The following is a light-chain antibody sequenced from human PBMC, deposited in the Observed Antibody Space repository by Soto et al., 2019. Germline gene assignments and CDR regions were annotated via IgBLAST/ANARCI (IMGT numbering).Light chain of an antibody. CDR2: DAA. V-gene: IGKV1-33*01. CDR1: QDISNY. J-gene: IGKJ2*01. CDR3: QQYDNLPYT. Sequence: DLQMTQSPSSLSASVGDRVTITCQASQDISNYLNWYQQKPGKAPKLLIYDAANLEIGVPSRFSGSGFGTDFTFTISSLQPEDIATYYCQQYDNLPYTFGQGTKLEIK.